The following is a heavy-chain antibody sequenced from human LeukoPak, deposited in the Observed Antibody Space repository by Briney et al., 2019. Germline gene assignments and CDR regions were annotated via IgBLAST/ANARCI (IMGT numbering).Heavy chain of an antibody. Sequence: PGGSLRLSCAASGFTFNSYAMSWVRQAPEKGLEWVATISGSGGGTYYADSVKGRFTISRDDSKNTLYLQMNSLRAEDTAVYYCAKDTYSSSWFDAFDIWGQGTMGTVSS. V-gene: IGHV3-23*01. CDR2: ISGSGGGT. CDR3: AKDTYSSSWFDAFDI. J-gene: IGHJ3*02. D-gene: IGHD6-13*01. CDR1: GFTFNSYA.